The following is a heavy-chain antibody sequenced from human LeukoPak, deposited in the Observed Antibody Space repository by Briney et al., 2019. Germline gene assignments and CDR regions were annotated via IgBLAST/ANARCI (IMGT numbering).Heavy chain of an antibody. CDR1: GYSFTSYS. Sequence: GESLKISCKGSGYSFTSYSIGWVRQMPGKGLEWMGIIYPGDSDTRYSTSFQGQVTISADKSISTAYLQWSSLKASDTAMYYCARGGTTMVRGYYYYYYMDVWGKGTTVTVSS. J-gene: IGHJ6*03. D-gene: IGHD3-10*01. CDR3: ARGGTTMVRGYYYYYYMDV. V-gene: IGHV5-51*01. CDR2: IYPGDSDT.